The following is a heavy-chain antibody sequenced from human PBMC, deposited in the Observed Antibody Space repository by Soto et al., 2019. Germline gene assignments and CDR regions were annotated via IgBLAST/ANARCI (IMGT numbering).Heavy chain of an antibody. V-gene: IGHV3-30*18. CDR3: AKDTSKYSNNWPAYYGLDV. CDR2: ISFDGSNK. Sequence: QVQLVESGGGVVQPGRSLRLSCAASGFTFSSFGMHWVRQAPGKGLEWVAVISFDGSNKYYADSVKGRFTISRDNSKNTLSLQMNGLKAEDTAVYYCAKDTSKYSNNWPAYYGLDVWGQGTTVTVSS. J-gene: IGHJ6*02. D-gene: IGHD1-1*01. CDR1: GFTFSSFG.